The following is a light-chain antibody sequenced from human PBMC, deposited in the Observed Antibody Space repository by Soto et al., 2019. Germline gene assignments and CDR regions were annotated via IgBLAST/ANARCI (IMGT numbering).Light chain of an antibody. V-gene: IGKV1-5*01. CDR3: HQYNSYS. CDR1: QSISGW. Sequence: DIQLTQSPSTLSASVGDRVTITCRASQSISGWLAWYQQKPGTAPKLLIYHASTLESGVPSRFSGSGSGTEFTLTISSLQPDDFATYYCHQYNSYSFGQGTKVDIK. CDR2: HAS. J-gene: IGKJ1*01.